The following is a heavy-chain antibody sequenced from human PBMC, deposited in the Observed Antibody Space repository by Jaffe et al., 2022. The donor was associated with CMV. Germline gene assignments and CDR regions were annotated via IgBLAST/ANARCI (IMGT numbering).Heavy chain of an antibody. V-gene: IGHV3-73*01. J-gene: IGHJ4*02. CDR2: IRSKGNNYAT. Sequence: EVQLVESGGGLVQPGGSLKLSCEASGFTLSDSSMHWVRQASGKGLEWVGRIRSKGNNYATAYAESVQGRFTISRDDSKRMTYLQMNSLKVEDTAVYYCMPYCSGGGCYPDFDSWGQGTLVTVSS. D-gene: IGHD2-15*01. CDR3: MPYCSGGGCYPDFDS. CDR1: GFTLSDSS.